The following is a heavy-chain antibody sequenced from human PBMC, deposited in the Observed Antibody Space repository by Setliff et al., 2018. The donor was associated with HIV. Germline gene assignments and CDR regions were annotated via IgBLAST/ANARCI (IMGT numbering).Heavy chain of an antibody. Sequence: PGGSLRLSCTASGFTFSDYYMDRVRQAPGKGLEWVGRTRNKANSYTTEYAASVKGRFTISRDDPKNSVYLQMNSLKIEDTAVYYCTREVQGGMDVWGQGTTVTVSS. CDR2: TRNKANSYTT. CDR1: GFTFSDYY. CDR3: TREVQGGMDV. V-gene: IGHV3-72*01. J-gene: IGHJ6*02.